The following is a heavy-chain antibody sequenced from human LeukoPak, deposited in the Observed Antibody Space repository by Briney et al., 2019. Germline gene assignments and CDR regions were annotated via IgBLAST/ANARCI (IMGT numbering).Heavy chain of an antibody. J-gene: IGHJ5*02. CDR3: ARLAVQGWFDP. CDR1: GYSIRSGYY. V-gene: IGHV4-38-2*01. D-gene: IGHD6-13*01. CDR2: IYHSGSS. Sequence: SETLSLTCAVSGYSIRSGYYWGWIRQPPGKGLEWIGSIYHSGSSYYNPSLKSRVTISLDTSKNHFSLKLSSVTAADTAVYYCARLAVQGWFDPWGQGTLVTVSS.